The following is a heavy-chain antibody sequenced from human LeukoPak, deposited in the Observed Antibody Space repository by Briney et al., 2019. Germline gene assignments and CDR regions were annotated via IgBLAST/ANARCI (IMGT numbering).Heavy chain of an antibody. J-gene: IGHJ4*02. Sequence: PGGSLRISCAASGFTFSTYWMTWFRQAPGEGLEWLANIKPSGTETYYGDPVKGRFTISRDNAKNLLYLQMSSLRAEDTAVYSCGRFGDEAGIDYWGQGTLVTVSS. V-gene: IGHV3-7*01. CDR3: GRFGDEAGIDY. D-gene: IGHD3-10*01. CDR1: GFTFSTYW. CDR2: IKPSGTET.